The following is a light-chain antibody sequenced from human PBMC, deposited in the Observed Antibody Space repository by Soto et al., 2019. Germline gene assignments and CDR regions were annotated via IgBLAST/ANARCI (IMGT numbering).Light chain of an antibody. Sequence: QSVLTQPASVSRSPGQLITISCTGTSSDVGSYDLVSWYQQPPGKAPKLMIYEDTKRPSGISTRFSGSKSGNAASLTISGLQAEDEADYYCCSYAGSGTFVFGTGTKLTVL. V-gene: IGLV2-23*01. CDR2: EDT. CDR3: CSYAGSGTFV. CDR1: SSDVGSYDL. J-gene: IGLJ1*01.